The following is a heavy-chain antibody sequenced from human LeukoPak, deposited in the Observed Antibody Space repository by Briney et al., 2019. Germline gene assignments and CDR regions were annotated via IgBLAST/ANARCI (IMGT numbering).Heavy chain of an antibody. J-gene: IGHJ4*02. V-gene: IGHV4-39*07. Sequence: PSETLSLTCTVSGGSISITSYSRGWIRQPPGKGLEWIGSIYYSGSTYYNPSLMSRVSISVDTSKNQFSLKLNSVTAADTAVYYCARGELNYYDFWSGYYTAWGQGTLVTVSS. CDR2: IYYSGST. D-gene: IGHD3-3*01. CDR1: GGSISITSYS. CDR3: ARGELNYYDFWSGYYTA.